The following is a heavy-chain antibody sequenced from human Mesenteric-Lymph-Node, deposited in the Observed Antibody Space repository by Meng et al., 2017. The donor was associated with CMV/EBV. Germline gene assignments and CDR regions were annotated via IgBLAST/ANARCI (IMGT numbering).Heavy chain of an antibody. V-gene: IGHV6-1*01. CDR3: ARGSSSWPYYFDY. CDR2: TYYRSKWYN. D-gene: IGHD6-13*01. CDR1: GDSVTSNSAA. J-gene: IGHJ4*02. Sequence: GDSVTSNSAAWNWIMQSPSRGLEWLGRTYYRSKWYNDYAVSVKSRVTINPDTSKNQFSLQLNSVTLEDTAVYYCARGSSSWPYYFDYWGQGTLVTVS.